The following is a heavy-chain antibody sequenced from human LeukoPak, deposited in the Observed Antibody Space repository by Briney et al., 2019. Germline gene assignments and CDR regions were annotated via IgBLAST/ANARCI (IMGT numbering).Heavy chain of an antibody. D-gene: IGHD2-21*01. CDR3: ARDSVAYCGGDCYTREWFDP. J-gene: IGHJ5*02. V-gene: IGHV3-9*01. CDR2: ISWNSGAI. CDR1: GFTFDDYA. Sequence: GGSLRLSCAASGFTFDDYAMHWVRQTPGKGLEWVSGISWNSGAIGYADSVKGRFTISRDNAKNSLYLQMNSLRAEDTALYYCARDSVAYCGGDCYTREWFDPWGQGTLVTVSS.